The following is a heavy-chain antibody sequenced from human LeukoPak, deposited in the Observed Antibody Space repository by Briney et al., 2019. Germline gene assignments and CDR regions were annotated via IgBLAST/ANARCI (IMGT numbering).Heavy chain of an antibody. V-gene: IGHV1-2*02. D-gene: IGHD6-6*01. Sequence: ASVKVSCKASGYTFTGYYMHWVRQAPGQGLEWMGWINPNSSGTNYAQKFQGRVTMTRDTSISTAYMELSRLRSDDTAVYYCARDRVGRGRTLGRSSVWYYYYYMDVWGKGTTVTVSS. J-gene: IGHJ6*03. CDR3: ARDRVGRGRTLGRSSVWYYYYYMDV. CDR2: INPNSSGT. CDR1: GYTFTGYY.